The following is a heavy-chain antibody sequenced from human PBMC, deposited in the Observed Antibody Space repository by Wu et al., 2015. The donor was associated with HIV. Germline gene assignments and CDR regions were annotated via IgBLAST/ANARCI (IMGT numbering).Heavy chain of an antibody. J-gene: IGHJ1*01. Sequence: QVQLVQSGPEVKKPGASVRVSCKASGYTFTSYGISWVRQAPGQGLEWMGWISAYNGNTNYAQKLQGRVTMTTDTSTSTAYMEVRRLRSDDTAVYYCAREVYGSGSYSKFLQQWGQGTLVTVFS. D-gene: IGHD3-10*01. CDR2: ISAYNGNT. CDR1: GYTFTSYG. CDR3: AREVYGSGSYSKFLQQ. V-gene: IGHV1-18*01.